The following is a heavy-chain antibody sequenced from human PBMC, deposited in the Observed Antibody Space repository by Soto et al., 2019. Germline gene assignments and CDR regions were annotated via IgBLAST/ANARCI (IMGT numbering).Heavy chain of an antibody. CDR2: ISSSSYYI. Sequence: PGGSLRLSCTRSGLIFSTHSMNWVRQSPGKGLEWVSSISSSSYYIYYADSVKGRFTISRDNSKDTLYLQMNSLRAEDTAVYYCARDQSPSAYYGMDVWGQGTTVTVSS. V-gene: IGHV3-21*01. CDR1: GLIFSTHS. CDR3: ARDQSPSAYYGMDV. J-gene: IGHJ6*02.